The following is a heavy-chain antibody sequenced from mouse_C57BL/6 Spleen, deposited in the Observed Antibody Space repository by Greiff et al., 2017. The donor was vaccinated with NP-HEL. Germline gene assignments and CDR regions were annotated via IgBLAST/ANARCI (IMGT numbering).Heavy chain of an antibody. V-gene: IGHV1-52*01. CDR2: IDPSDSET. D-gene: IGHD1-2*01. J-gene: IGHJ4*01. CDR1: GYTFTSYW. Sequence: QVQLQQPGAELVRPGSSVKLSCKASGYTFTSYWMHWVKQRPIQGLEWIGNIDPSDSETHYNQKFKDKATLTVDKSSSTAYMQLSSLTSEDSAVYYCAREHYDGVDYWGQGTSVTVSS. CDR3: AREHYDGVDY.